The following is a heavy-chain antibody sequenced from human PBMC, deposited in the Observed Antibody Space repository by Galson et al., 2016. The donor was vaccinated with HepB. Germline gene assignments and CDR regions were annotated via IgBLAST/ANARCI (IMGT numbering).Heavy chain of an antibody. CDR2: ISPDGNYR. CDR3: AKEVAPTTTTYYYGPDV. J-gene: IGHJ6*02. D-gene: IGHD5-12*01. V-gene: IGHV3-30*18. Sequence: SLRLSCAASGFTFNYFGMHWVRQAPGKGLEWVAVISPDGNYRSYGDSVKGRFTVSRDNSNKTVYLHLNSLTPEDTAVFYCAKEVAPTTTTYYYGPDVWGQGTTVIVSS. CDR1: GFTFNYFG.